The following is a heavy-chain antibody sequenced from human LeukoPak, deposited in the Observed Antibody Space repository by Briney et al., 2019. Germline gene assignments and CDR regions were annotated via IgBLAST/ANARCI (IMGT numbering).Heavy chain of an antibody. V-gene: IGHV4-34*01. CDR3: ASLYCSSTSCYSDY. D-gene: IGHD2-2*01. CDR1: GGSFSGYY. Sequence: SETLSLTCAVYGGSFSGYYWSWIRQPPGKGLEWIGEINHSGSTNYNPSLKSRVTISEDTSKNQFSLKLSSVTAADTAVYYCASLYCSSTSCYSDYWGQGTLVTVSS. CDR2: INHSGST. J-gene: IGHJ4*02.